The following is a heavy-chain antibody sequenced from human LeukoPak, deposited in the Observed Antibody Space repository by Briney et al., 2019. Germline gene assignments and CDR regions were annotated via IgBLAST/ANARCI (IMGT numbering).Heavy chain of an antibody. Sequence: SETLSLTCAVYGGSFSGYYWSWIRQPPGKGLEWIGEINHSGSTNYNPSLKSRVTISVDTSKNQFSLKLSSVTAADTAVYYCARDNYYGSDRRRKIDYWGQGTLVTVSS. D-gene: IGHD3-10*01. CDR2: INHSGST. CDR1: GGSFSGYY. V-gene: IGHV4-34*01. J-gene: IGHJ4*02. CDR3: ARDNYYGSDRRRKIDY.